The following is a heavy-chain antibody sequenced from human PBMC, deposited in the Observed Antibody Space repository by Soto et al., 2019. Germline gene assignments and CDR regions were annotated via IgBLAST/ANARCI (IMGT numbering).Heavy chain of an antibody. CDR2: IYYSGST. D-gene: IGHD3-3*01. V-gene: IGHV4-59*01. CDR3: ARGYDFVSGSMPGINYYYYMDV. Sequence: SQTLSPPCTASVGPLSRYYRSRFGPLPWNALEWIGYIYYSGSTNYNPSLKSRVTISVDTSKNQFSLKLSSVIAADTAVYYCARGYDFVSGSMPGINYYYYMDVWGKGTTVT. J-gene: IGHJ6*03. CDR1: VGPLSRYY.